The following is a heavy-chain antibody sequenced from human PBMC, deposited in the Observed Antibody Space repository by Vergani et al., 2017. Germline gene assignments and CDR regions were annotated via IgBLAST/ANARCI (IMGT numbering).Heavy chain of an antibody. CDR2: MNPNSGNT. Sequence: QVQLVQSGAEVKKPGASVKVSCKVSGYTLTELSMHWVRQAPGKGLEWMGWMNPNSGNTGYAQKFQGRVTMTRNTSISTAYMELSSLRSEDTAVYYCARVGGWWEPNDYWGQGTLVTVSS. CDR3: ARVGGWWEPNDY. CDR1: GYTLTELS. D-gene: IGHD2-15*01. J-gene: IGHJ4*02. V-gene: IGHV1-8*01.